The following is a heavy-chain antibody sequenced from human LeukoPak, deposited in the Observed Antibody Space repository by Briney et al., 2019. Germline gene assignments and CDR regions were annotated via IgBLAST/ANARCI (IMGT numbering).Heavy chain of an antibody. Sequence: PGRSLRLSCAASGFTFDDYAMHWVRQAPGKGLELVSGISWNSGSIGYADSVKGRFTISRDNAKNSLYLQMNSLRAEDMALYFCAKGRHYYDSSGYYELDAFDIWGQGTMVTVSS. V-gene: IGHV3-9*03. CDR2: ISWNSGSI. D-gene: IGHD3-22*01. J-gene: IGHJ3*02. CDR3: AKGRHYYDSSGYYELDAFDI. CDR1: GFTFDDYA.